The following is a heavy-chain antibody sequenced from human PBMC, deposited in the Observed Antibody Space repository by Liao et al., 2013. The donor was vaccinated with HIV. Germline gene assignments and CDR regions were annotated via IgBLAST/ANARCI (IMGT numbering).Heavy chain of an antibody. Sequence: QVQLQESGPGLVKPSETLSLTCTVSGGSISSYYWSWIRQPAGKGLEWIGRIYTSESTNYNPSLQESSHHVSRHVQDPRSPSKLSSVTAADTAVYYCARSSGYFDLWGRWHPGHCLL. CDR2: IYTSEST. CDR1: GGSISSYY. J-gene: IGHJ2*01. V-gene: IGHV4-4*07. CDR3: ARSSGYFDL.